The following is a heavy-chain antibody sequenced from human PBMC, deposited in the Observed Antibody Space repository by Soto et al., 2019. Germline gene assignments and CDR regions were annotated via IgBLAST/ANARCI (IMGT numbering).Heavy chain of an antibody. Sequence: VQLGESGGGVVQPGRSLRLSCAPSGFTFSAYSINWVRQAPGKGLEWVSSISSTSSPIFYAESVRGRFTISRDNAKNSLYLQMNGLRAEDTAVYYCVRGGSGATSADLFDAWGQGTLVTVSS. CDR2: ISSTSSPI. V-gene: IGHV3-21*02. CDR3: VRGGSGATSADLFDA. J-gene: IGHJ3*01. D-gene: IGHD3-10*01. CDR1: GFTFSAYS.